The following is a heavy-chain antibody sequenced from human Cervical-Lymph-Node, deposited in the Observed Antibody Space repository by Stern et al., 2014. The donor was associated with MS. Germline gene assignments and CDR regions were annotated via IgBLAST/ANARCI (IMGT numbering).Heavy chain of an antibody. CDR2: ISYDGSHK. CDR3: VLVDTVMDRAFDY. Sequence: VQLVESGGGVVQPGRSLRLSCAASGFTFSSYGMNWVRQAPGKGLECVAVISYDGSHKYYVDSVKGRFTISRDNSKNTLYIQMNSLRPEDTAVYYCVLVDTVMDRAFDYWGQGTLVTVSS. D-gene: IGHD5-18*01. CDR1: GFTFSSYG. J-gene: IGHJ4*02. V-gene: IGHV3-30*03.